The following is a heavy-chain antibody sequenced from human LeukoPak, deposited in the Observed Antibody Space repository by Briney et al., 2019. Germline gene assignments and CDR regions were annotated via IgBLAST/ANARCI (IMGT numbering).Heavy chain of an antibody. D-gene: IGHD7-27*01. CDR1: GGSISSGGYY. CDR2: IYYSGST. V-gene: IGHV4-31*03. CDR3: ARDGDVTTFDY. J-gene: IGHJ4*02. Sequence: PSETLSLTCTVSGGSISSGGYYWSRIRQHPGRGLEWIGYIYYSGSTYYNPSLKSRVTISVDTSKNQFSLKLSSVTAADTAVYYCARDGDVTTFDYWGQGTLVTVSS.